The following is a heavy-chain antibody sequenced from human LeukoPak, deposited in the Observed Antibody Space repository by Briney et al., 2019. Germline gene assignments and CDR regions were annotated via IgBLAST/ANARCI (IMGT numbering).Heavy chain of an antibody. D-gene: IGHD3-22*01. CDR3: ARPHPGSSSGYVDY. CDR1: GFTFSSYSMN. CDR2: IFSGGNT. J-gene: IGHJ4*02. V-gene: IGHV4-39*01. Sequence: GSLRLSCAASGFTFSSYSMNWVRQAPGKGLEWIVSIFSGGNTYYNPSLNSRVSISIDTSKNQFSLKLTSVTAADTAFYYCARPHPGSSSGYVDYWGQGILVTVSS.